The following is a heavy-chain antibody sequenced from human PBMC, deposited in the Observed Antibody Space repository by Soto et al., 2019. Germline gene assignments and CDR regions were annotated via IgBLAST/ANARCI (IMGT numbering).Heavy chain of an antibody. CDR1: GFTFNKYD. Sequence: EVQLLESGGGLVQPGGSLRLSCAASGFTFNKYDMSWVRQAPGKGLEWVSSITGGGTNSDYADSVKGRLTISRDNSKNTLYLQMTSVRAEDTAIYYCARKGFVGDKSHDAFDIWGQGTMVTVSP. CDR3: ARKGFVGDKSHDAFDI. CDR2: ITGGGTNS. V-gene: IGHV3-23*01. D-gene: IGHD3-16*01. J-gene: IGHJ3*02.